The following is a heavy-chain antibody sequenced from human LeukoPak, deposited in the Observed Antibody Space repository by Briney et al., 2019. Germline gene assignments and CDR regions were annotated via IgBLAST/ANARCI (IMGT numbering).Heavy chain of an antibody. V-gene: IGHV4-31*03. J-gene: IGHJ4*02. CDR3: ARVEENKAADY. CDR1: GGSISRGGYY. CDR2: IYYSGST. Sequence: PSQTLSLTCTVSGGSISRGGYYWSWIRQHPGKGLEWIGYIYYSGSTYYNPSLKSGVTISVDTSKNQFSLKLSSVTAADTAVYYCARVEENKAADYWGQGTLVTVSS. D-gene: IGHD6-25*01.